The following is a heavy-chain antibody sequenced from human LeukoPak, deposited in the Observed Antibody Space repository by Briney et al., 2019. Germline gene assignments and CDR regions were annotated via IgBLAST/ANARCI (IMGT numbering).Heavy chain of an antibody. V-gene: IGHV4-34*01. CDR2: INPRGGT. J-gene: IGHJ6*04. Sequence: PSETLSLTCGASGGSFSSHYWTWIRQPPGKGLEWIGEINPRGGTNYNPSLESRVTVSADTSRNQLSLSLTSVTAADSAVYFCARGLRQGSAWSWGPKEKSYQYMDVWGTGTTVIVSS. D-gene: IGHD6-19*01. CDR1: GGSFSSHY. CDR3: ARGLRQGSAWSWGPKEKSYQYMDV.